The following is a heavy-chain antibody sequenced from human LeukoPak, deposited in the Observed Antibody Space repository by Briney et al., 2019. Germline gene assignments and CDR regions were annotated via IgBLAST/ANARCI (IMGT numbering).Heavy chain of an antibody. D-gene: IGHD3-16*02. CDR2: ISGSGGST. Sequence: PGGSLRLSCAASGFTFSSYEMNWVRQAPGKGLEWVSAISGSGGSTYYADSVKGRFTISRDNSKNTLYLQMNSLRAEDTAVYYCAKDVPMITFGGVIAPPYYFDYWGQGTLVTVSS. CDR1: GFTFSSYE. J-gene: IGHJ4*02. CDR3: AKDVPMITFGGVIAPPYYFDY. V-gene: IGHV3-23*01.